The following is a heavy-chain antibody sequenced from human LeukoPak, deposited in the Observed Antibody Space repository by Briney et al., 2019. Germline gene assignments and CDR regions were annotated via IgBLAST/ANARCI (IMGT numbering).Heavy chain of an antibody. Sequence: SETLSLTCAVSGYSISSGYYWGWIRPPPGKGLEWIGSIYHSGSTYYNPSLKNRVTISVDTSKNQFSLKVSSVTAADTAVYYCARQAIAATGNWFDPWGQGTLVTVSS. CDR1: GYSISSGYY. V-gene: IGHV4-38-2*01. CDR2: IYHSGST. J-gene: IGHJ5*02. CDR3: ARQAIAATGNWFDP. D-gene: IGHD2-15*01.